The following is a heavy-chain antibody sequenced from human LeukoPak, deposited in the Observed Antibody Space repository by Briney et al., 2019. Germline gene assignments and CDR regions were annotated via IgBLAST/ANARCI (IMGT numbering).Heavy chain of an antibody. Sequence: GGSLRLSCAASGFTFSSYWMSWVRQAPGKGLEWVANIKQDGSEKYYVDSVKGRFTISRDNAKNSLYLQMNSLRAEDTAVYYCAREVDSSGWYGGHFDYWGQGTLVTVS. V-gene: IGHV3-7*03. CDR3: AREVDSSGWYGGHFDY. CDR2: IKQDGSEK. D-gene: IGHD6-19*01. J-gene: IGHJ4*02. CDR1: GFTFSSYW.